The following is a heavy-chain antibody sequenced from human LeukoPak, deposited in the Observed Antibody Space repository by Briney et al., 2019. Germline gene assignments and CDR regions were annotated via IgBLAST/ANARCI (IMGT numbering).Heavy chain of an antibody. V-gene: IGHV3-23*01. J-gene: IGHJ4*02. CDR3: TTYRQVLLPFES. CDR2: IFPSGGEI. Sequence: GGSLRLSCAASGFTFSTFAMIWVRQPPGKGLEWVSSIFPSGGEIHYADSVRGRFTISRDNSKSTLSLQMNSLRAEDTAIYYCTTYRQVLLPFESWGQGTLVTVSS. CDR1: GFTFSTFA. D-gene: IGHD2-8*02.